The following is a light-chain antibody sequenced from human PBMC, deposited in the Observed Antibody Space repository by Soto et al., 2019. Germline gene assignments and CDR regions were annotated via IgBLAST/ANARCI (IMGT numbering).Light chain of an antibody. CDR2: DAS. V-gene: IGKV1-5*01. CDR3: QQYSTYSWT. Sequence: DIQMTQSPSTLSASVGDRVTITCRASQSISNWLAWYQQKPGKAPKLLIYDASTLQSGVPSRFSGSGSATEFTLTISSLQAEDVASYYCQQYSTYSWTFGHGTKVDIK. CDR1: QSISNW. J-gene: IGKJ1*01.